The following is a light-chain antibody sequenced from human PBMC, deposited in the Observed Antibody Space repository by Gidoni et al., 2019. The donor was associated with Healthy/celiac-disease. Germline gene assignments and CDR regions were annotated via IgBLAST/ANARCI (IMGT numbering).Light chain of an antibody. J-gene: IGKJ5*01. V-gene: IGKV2-28*01. CDR2: LGS. Sequence: DIVMNQSPLSLPVTPGEPASISCRSSQSLLHSNGYNYLDWYLQKPGQSPQLLIYLGSTRASGVPDRFSGSGSGTDFTLKISRVEAEDVGVYYCMQALQTPITFGQGTRLEIK. CDR3: MQALQTPIT. CDR1: QSLLHSNGYNY.